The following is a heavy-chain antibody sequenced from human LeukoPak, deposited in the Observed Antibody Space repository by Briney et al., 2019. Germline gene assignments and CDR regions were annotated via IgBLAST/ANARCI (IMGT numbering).Heavy chain of an antibody. V-gene: IGHV3-30*03. CDR1: GFTFSTYG. D-gene: IGHD7-27*01. CDR2: TAFNGTNNDYVT. Sequence: GGSLRLSCAASGFTFSTYGMHWVRQAPGKGLEWVAVTAFNGTNNDYVTAYANSVKGRFTISRDNSRNSLYPQMNSLRVEDTAIYYCARGRPPSNWGFDCWGQGTLVTVSS. CDR3: ARGRPPSNWGFDC. J-gene: IGHJ4*02.